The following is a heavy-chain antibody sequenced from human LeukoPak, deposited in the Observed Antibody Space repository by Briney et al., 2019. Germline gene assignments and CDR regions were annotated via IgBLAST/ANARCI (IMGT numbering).Heavy chain of an antibody. J-gene: IGHJ3*02. CDR3: ARKRVIVATLRAQRSPFFDI. CDR1: GGSFSGYC. D-gene: IGHD5-12*01. Sequence: SETVSLTCAVYGGSFSGYCWSWIRQPPGKGLEWIGEINHSGSTNYNPSLKSRVTISVDTSKNQFSLKLSSVTAADTAVYYCARKRVIVATLRAQRSPFFDIWGQGTMVTVSS. CDR2: INHSGST. V-gene: IGHV4-34*01.